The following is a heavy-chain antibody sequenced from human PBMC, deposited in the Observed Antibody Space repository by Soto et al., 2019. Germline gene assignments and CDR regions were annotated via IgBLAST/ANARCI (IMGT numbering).Heavy chain of an antibody. CDR3: ARSEATVLDN. CDR2: AHHSGRT. V-gene: IGHV4-4*02. Sequence: QVQLQELGPGLVKPSGTLSLTCTVSGGSMSSSNWWNWVRQPPGKGLEWIGEAHHSGRTNYNPSLKSRVTISVDKSKNHFSLKLSSVTAADTAVYYCARSEATVLDNWGQGTLVTVSS. J-gene: IGHJ4*02. D-gene: IGHD4-17*01. CDR1: GGSMSSSNW.